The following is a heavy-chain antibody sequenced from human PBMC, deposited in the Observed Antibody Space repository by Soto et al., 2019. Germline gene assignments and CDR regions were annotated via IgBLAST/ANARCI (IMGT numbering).Heavy chain of an antibody. CDR3: AKPYYGSGSYYNGLDY. Sequence: PGGSLRLSCAASGFTFSSYAMSWVRQAPGKGLEWVSAISGSGGSTYYADSVKGRFTISRDNSKNTLYLQMNSPRAEDTAVYYCAKPYYGSGSYYNGLDYWGQGTLVTVSS. CDR2: ISGSGGST. V-gene: IGHV3-23*01. CDR1: GFTFSSYA. D-gene: IGHD3-10*01. J-gene: IGHJ4*02.